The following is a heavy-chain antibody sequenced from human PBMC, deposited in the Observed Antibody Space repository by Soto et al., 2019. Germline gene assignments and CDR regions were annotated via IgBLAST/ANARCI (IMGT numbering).Heavy chain of an antibody. Sequence: QVQLVQSGAEVKKPGASVKVSCKASGYTFTTYGISWVRQAPGQGLEWMGWISAYSGSTKFAQKLQGRVTMTTDTSTTTAYMELRSLTSDDTAVYYWAIDFTKSSSWPYYFDYWCQGTLVTVSS. J-gene: IGHJ4*02. V-gene: IGHV1-18*01. CDR2: ISAYSGST. D-gene: IGHD6-13*01. CDR1: GYTFTTYG. CDR3: AIDFTKSSSWPYYFDY.